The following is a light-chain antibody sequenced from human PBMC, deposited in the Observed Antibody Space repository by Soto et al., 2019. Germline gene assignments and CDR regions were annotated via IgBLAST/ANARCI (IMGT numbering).Light chain of an antibody. Sequence: NFMPTQPHSVSESPGKTVTISCTRSSGSIASNYVQWYQQRPGSSPTTVIYEDNQRPSGVPDRFSGSIDSSSNSASLTISGLKTEDEADYYCQSYDSSNQDVVFGGGTKLTVL. CDR2: EDN. CDR3: QSYDSSNQDVV. V-gene: IGLV6-57*01. J-gene: IGLJ2*01. CDR1: SGSIASNY.